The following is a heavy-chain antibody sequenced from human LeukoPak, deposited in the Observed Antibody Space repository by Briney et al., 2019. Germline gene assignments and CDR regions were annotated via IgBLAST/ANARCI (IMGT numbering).Heavy chain of an antibody. CDR2: TYYRSKWYN. V-gene: IGHV6-1*01. Sequence: SQTLSLTCAISGDSVSSNSAAWNWIRQSPSRGLEWLGRTYYRSKWYNDYAVSVKSRITINPDTSKNQFSLQLNSVTPEDTAVYYCARGGLTAMVPLYFDYWDQGTLVTVSS. J-gene: IGHJ4*02. CDR3: ARGGLTAMVPLYFDY. CDR1: GDSVSSNSAA. D-gene: IGHD5-18*01.